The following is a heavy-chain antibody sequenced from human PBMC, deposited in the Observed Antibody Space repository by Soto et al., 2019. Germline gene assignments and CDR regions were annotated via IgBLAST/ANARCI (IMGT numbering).Heavy chain of an antibody. CDR2: ISYDGSDK. Sequence: QVQLVESGGGVVQPGRSLRISCAASGVPFISYGMHWVREGPDKGLEWVAIISYDGSDKYYADSVKGRFTISRDNSKNTLYLQMNSLRPEDTALYYCVGGQYYFDYRGQGTLVIVSS. CDR3: VGGQYYFDY. V-gene: IGHV3-30*03. CDR1: GVPFISYG. D-gene: IGHD3-10*01. J-gene: IGHJ4*02.